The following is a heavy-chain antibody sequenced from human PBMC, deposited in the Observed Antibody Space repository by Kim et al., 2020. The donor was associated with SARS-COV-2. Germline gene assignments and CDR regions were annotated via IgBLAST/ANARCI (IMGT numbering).Heavy chain of an antibody. Sequence: SETLSLTCTVSGGSISSYYWSWIRQPPGKGLEWIGYIYYSGSTNYNPSLKSRVTISVDTSKNQFSLKLSSVTAADTAVYYCARLVAGWYYFDYWGQGTLV. V-gene: IGHV4-59*08. CDR1: GGSISSYY. J-gene: IGHJ4*02. CDR2: IYYSGST. CDR3: ARLVAGWYYFDY. D-gene: IGHD6-19*01.